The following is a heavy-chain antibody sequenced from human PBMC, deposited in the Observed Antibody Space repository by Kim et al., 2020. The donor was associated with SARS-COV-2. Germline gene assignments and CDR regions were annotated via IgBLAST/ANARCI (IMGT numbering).Heavy chain of an antibody. CDR2: IYYSGST. CDR3: ARHRWFGELFSPGGYFDY. V-gene: IGHV4-39*01. Sequence: SETLSLTCTVSGGSISSSSYYWGWIRQPPGKGLEWIGSIYYSGSTYYNPSLKSRVTISVDTSKNQFSLKLSSVTAADTAVYYCARHRWFGELFSPGGYFDYWGQGTLVTVSS. J-gene: IGHJ4*02. CDR1: GGSISSSSYY. D-gene: IGHD3-10*01.